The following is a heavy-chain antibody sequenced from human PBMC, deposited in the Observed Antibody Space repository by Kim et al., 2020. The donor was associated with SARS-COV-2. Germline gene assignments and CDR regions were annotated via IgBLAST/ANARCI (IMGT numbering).Heavy chain of an antibody. J-gene: IGHJ6*03. CDR3: ARPSSTSCPSYYMDV. CDR1: GFTFSTYW. V-gene: IGHV3-74*01. CDR2: INSDGSST. Sequence: GGSLRLSCAASGFTFSTYWMYWVRQAPGKGLVWVSRINSDGSSTNYADSVKGRFTISRDNAKNTLYLQMNSLRAEDTAVYYCARPSSTSCPSYYMDVWGKWTTVTVSS. D-gene: IGHD2-2*01.